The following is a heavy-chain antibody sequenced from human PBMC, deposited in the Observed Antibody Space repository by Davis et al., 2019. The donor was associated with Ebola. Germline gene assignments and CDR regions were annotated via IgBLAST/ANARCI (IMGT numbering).Heavy chain of an antibody. D-gene: IGHD5-12*01. Sequence: GGSLRLSCAASGFTFSSYAMHWVRQAPGKGLEWVAVISYDGSNKYYADSVRGRFTISRDNTKNSLYLQMNSLRAEDTAVYYCVPGGLQYLDYWGQGTVVTVSS. J-gene: IGHJ4*02. CDR2: ISYDGSNK. CDR3: VPGGLQYLDY. CDR1: GFTFSSYA. V-gene: IGHV3-30-3*01.